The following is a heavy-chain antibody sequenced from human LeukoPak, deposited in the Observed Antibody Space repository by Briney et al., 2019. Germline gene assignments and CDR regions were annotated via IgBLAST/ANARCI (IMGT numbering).Heavy chain of an antibody. V-gene: IGHV4-4*07. CDR3: ARDGIAAAGTVDYFDY. CDR1: GGSISSYY. D-gene: IGHD6-13*01. J-gene: IGHJ4*02. CDR2: ICTSGST. Sequence: SETLSLTCTVSGGSISSYYWSWIRQPAGKGLEWIGHICTSGSTNYNPSLKSRVTMSVDTSKNQFSLKLSSVTAADTAVYYCARDGIAAAGTVDYFDYWGQGTLVTVSS.